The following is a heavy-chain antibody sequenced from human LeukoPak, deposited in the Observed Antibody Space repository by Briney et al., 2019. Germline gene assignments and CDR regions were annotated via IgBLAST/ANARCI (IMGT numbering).Heavy chain of an antibody. CDR1: GGSISSYY. Sequence: SETLSLTCTVSGGSISSYYWSWIRQPPGKGLEWIGYIYYSGSTNYNPSLKSRVTISVDTSKNQFSLKLSSVTAADTAVYYCARDRGLARPLYYWGQGTLVTVSS. V-gene: IGHV4-59*12. D-gene: IGHD3-16*01. CDR3: ARDRGLARPLYY. J-gene: IGHJ4*02. CDR2: IYYSGST.